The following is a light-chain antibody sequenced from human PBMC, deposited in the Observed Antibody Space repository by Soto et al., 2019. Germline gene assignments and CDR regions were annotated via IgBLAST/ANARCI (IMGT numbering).Light chain of an antibody. V-gene: IGLV2-11*01. CDR1: SSDVGGYNY. CDR3: CSDAGSYRV. CDR2: DVS. Sequence: QSVLTQPRSVSGSPGQSVTISCTGTSSDVGGYNYVSWYQQHPGKAPKLMIYDVSKRPSGVPDRFSGSKSGNTASLTISGLQAEDEADYYCCSDAGSYRVFGTGTKVTV. J-gene: IGLJ1*01.